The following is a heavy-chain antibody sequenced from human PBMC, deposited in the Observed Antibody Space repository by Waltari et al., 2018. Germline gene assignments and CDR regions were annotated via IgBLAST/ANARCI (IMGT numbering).Heavy chain of an antibody. D-gene: IGHD5-18*01. CDR1: GYTFTGYY. CDR2: INPNSGGT. V-gene: IGHV1-2*02. CDR3: ARERLRVDTAMVWGY. Sequence: QVQLVQSGAEVKKPGASVKVSCKASGYTFTGYYMHWVRQAPGQGLEWMGWINPNSGGTNYAQKFQGRVTMTRDTSISTAYMELSRLRSDDTAVYYCARERLRVDTAMVWGYWGQGTLVTVSS. J-gene: IGHJ4*02.